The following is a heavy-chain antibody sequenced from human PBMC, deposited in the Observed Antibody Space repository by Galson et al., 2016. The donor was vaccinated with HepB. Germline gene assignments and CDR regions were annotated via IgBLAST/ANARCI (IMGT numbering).Heavy chain of an antibody. CDR2: ITHSGRT. CDR3: ARTSPAGYSI. J-gene: IGHJ4*02. D-gene: IGHD5-18*01. CDR1: GGSFTDFY. Sequence: ETLSLTCAVYGGSFTDFYWSWVRPSPGKGLEWVGEITHSGRTSYKSSLKSRFTMSQDTSRTYLPLRLSSVTAAATAMYYCARTSPAGYSIWGQGTLVTVSS. V-gene: IGHV4-34*01.